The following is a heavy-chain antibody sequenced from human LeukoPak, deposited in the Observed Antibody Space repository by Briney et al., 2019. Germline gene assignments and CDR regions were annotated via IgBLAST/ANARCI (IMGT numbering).Heavy chain of an antibody. J-gene: IGHJ4*02. D-gene: IGHD3-10*01. CDR1: GYTFTGYY. V-gene: IGHV1-2*02. CDR3: ARHGSGITMVRGVIPYFDY. CDR2: INPNSGGT. Sequence: ASVKVSCKASGYTFTGYYMHWVRQARGQGLEWMGWINPNSGGTNYAQKFQGRVTMTRDTSISTAYMELSRLRSDDTAVYYCARHGSGITMVRGVIPYFDYWGQGTLVTVSP.